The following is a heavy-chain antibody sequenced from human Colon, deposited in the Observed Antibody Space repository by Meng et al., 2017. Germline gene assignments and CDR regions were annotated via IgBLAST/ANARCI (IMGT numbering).Heavy chain of an antibody. Sequence: QVPLLESGVGLVKPGGSVRLSCAASGFTFSDYYMTWIRQAPGKGLEWLSYISGSGSSVYYADSVKGRITISRDNAKNSLYLQMNSLRAEDTAVYYCARGRYRSTHWGQGTLVTVSS. D-gene: IGHD2-2*02. J-gene: IGHJ4*02. V-gene: IGHV3-11*01. CDR2: ISGSGSSV. CDR1: GFTFSDYY. CDR3: ARGRYRSTH.